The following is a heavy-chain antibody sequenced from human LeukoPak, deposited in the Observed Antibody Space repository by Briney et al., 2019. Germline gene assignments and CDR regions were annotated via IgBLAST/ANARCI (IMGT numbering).Heavy chain of an antibody. CDR3: ARDDYDFWSGLLPFDY. CDR2: INWNGGST. J-gene: IGHJ4*02. D-gene: IGHD3-3*01. Sequence: GGSLRLSCAASGFTFDDYGMSWVRQAPGKGLEWVSGINWNGGSTGYADSVKGRFTISRDNAKNTLYLQMNSLRAEDTAVYYCARDDYDFWSGLLPFDYWGQGTLVTVSS. CDR1: GFTFDDYG. V-gene: IGHV3-20*04.